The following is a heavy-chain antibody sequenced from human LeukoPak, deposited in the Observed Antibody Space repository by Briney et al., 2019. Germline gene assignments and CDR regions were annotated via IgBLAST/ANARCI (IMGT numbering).Heavy chain of an antibody. J-gene: IGHJ4*02. D-gene: IGHD3-22*01. V-gene: IGHV3-9*01. Sequence: AGGSLRLSCAASGFTFDDYAMHWVRQGPGKGLEWVSGISWISGSIGNADSVKGRFTISRDNAKNSLYLQMNSLRAEDTAVYYCARDRHYYDSSGRTYYFDYWGQGTLVTVSS. CDR2: ISWISGSI. CDR3: ARDRHYYDSSGRTYYFDY. CDR1: GFTFDDYA.